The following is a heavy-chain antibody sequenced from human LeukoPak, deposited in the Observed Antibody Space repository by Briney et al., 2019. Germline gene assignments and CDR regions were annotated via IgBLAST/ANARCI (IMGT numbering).Heavy chain of an antibody. CDR1: GASISSSGSY. V-gene: IGHV4-31*03. CDR3: ARERSVGLGTSYYHYGVDV. CDR2: IYYTGCI. Sequence: SETLSLTCTVSGASISSSGSYWTWIRQHPGKGLELIAYIYYTGCIYYNPSLKSRVTMPVDTSKNQFSLKLNSVTAADTAVYYCARERSVGLGTSYYHYGVDVWGQGTSVTVSS. D-gene: IGHD1-7*01. J-gene: IGHJ6*02.